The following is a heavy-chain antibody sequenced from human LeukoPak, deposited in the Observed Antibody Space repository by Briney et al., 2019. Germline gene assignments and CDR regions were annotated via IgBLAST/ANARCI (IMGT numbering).Heavy chain of an antibody. V-gene: IGHV3-53*01. CDR2: IYSGGST. CDR1: GLTVSSNC. D-gene: IGHD3-22*01. J-gene: IGHJ4*02. CDR3: ARRAGDYSHPYDY. Sequence: GGSLRLSCAASGLTVSSNCMSWVRQAPGKGLEWVSFIYSGGSTYYTDSVKGRFTISRDNSKNTLYLQMNSLRAEDTAVYYCARRAGDYSHPYDYWGQGILVAVSS.